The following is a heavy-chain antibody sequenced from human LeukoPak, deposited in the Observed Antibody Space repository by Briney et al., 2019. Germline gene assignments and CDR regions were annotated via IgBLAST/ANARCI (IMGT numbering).Heavy chain of an antibody. D-gene: IGHD6-19*01. Sequence: PGRSLRLSCAASGFTFSSYGMHWVRQAPGKGLEWVAVIWYDGSNKYYADSVKGRFTISRDNSKNTLYLQMNSLRAEDTAVYYCARDMRSSIAVAGTSGLDYWGQGTLVTVSS. CDR2: IWYDGSNK. CDR3: ARDMRSSIAVAGTSGLDY. CDR1: GFTFSSYG. V-gene: IGHV3-33*01. J-gene: IGHJ4*02.